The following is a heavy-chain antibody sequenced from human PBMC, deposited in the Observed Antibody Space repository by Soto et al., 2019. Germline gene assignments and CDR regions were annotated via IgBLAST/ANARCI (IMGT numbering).Heavy chain of an antibody. CDR2: ISSSSSYI. J-gene: IGHJ6*02. Sequence: LRLSCAASGFTFSSYSMNWVRQAPGKGLEWVSSISSSSSYIYYADSVKGRFTISRDNAKNSLYLQMNSLRAEDTAVYYCARGGDFWTTLRTGMDVWGQGTTVTVSS. CDR1: GFTFSSYS. CDR3: ARGGDFWTTLRTGMDV. V-gene: IGHV3-21*01. D-gene: IGHD3-3*01.